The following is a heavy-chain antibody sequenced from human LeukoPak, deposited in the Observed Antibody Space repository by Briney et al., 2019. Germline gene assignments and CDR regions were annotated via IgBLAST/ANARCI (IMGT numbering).Heavy chain of an antibody. CDR3: ARGHITGTSDDY. V-gene: IGHV1-18*01. CDR1: GYIFTNYG. CDR2: ISAHKGNT. D-gene: IGHD1-7*01. Sequence: ASVKVSCKTSGYIFTNYGFSWVRQAPGQGLEWMGWISAHKGNTNYAQKFQGRFTMTTDTSTSTAYMELRGLRSEDTGVYYCARGHITGTSDDYWGQGTLVTVSS. J-gene: IGHJ4*02.